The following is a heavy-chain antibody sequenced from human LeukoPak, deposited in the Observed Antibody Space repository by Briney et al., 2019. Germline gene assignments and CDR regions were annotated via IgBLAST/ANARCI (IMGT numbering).Heavy chain of an antibody. J-gene: IGHJ4*02. CDR3: ATGRYFDWGGPLDY. CDR1: GYTFTSNY. D-gene: IGHD3-9*01. V-gene: IGHV1-46*01. CDR2: INPSGGST. Sequence: ASVKVSCKASGYTFTSNYIHWVRQAPGQGLEWMGIINPSGGSTSYAQKFQGRVIMTRDMSTSTVYMELSSLRSEDTAVYYCATGRYFDWGGPLDYWGQGTLVTVSS.